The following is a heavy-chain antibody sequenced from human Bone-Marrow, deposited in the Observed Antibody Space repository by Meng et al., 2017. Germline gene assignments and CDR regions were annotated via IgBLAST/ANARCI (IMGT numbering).Heavy chain of an antibody. CDR2: INPKSGDT. CDR1: GYNFPDYY. Sequence: ASVKVSCKPSGYNFPDYYIHWVRRAPGQGLEWMGRINPKSGDTHYAQKFQARVTMTGDTSISTAYMELSGLRSDDTAMYYCARDEDISAAGKLFGDYWGHGTRVTGCS. CDR3: ARDEDISAAGKLFGDY. V-gene: IGHV1-2*06. D-gene: IGHD6-25*01. J-gene: IGHJ4*01.